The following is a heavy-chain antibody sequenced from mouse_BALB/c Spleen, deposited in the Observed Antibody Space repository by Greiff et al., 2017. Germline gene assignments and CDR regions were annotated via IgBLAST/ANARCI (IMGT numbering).Heavy chain of an antibody. V-gene: IGHV14-1*02. Sequence: VQLKQSGAELVRPGALVKLSCKASGFNIKDYYMHWVKQRPEQGLEWIGWIDPENGNTIYDPKFQGKASITADTSSNTAYLQLSSLTSEDTAVYYCARGMGDGYYGAMDYWGQGTSVTVSS. J-gene: IGHJ4*01. CDR1: GFNIKDYY. CDR2: IDPENGNT. CDR3: ARGMGDGYYGAMDY. D-gene: IGHD2-3*01.